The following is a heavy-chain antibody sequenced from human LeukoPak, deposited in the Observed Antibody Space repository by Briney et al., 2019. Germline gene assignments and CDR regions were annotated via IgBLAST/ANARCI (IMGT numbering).Heavy chain of an antibody. Sequence: SVKVSCKASGGTFSSYAISWVRQAPGQGLEWMGGIIPTFGTANYAQKFQGRVTITADESTSTAYMELSSRRSEDTAVYYCAREGMYSSSSLVVYYYYGMDVWGQGTTVTVSS. CDR2: IIPTFGTA. CDR1: GGTFSSYA. J-gene: IGHJ6*02. CDR3: AREGMYSSSSLVVYYYYGMDV. V-gene: IGHV1-69*13. D-gene: IGHD6-6*01.